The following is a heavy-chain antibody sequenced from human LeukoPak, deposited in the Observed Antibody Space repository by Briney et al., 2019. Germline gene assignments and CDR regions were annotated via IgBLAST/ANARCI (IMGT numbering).Heavy chain of an antibody. CDR3: TRRGGLSSGRSFDY. V-gene: IGHV3-21*01. Sequence: PGGSLRLSCVASGFSFSSYDMHWVRQAPGKGLGWVSSINSRSSYIYSAESMKGRFTISRDNAKNSLFLQMDGLRAEDTAVYYCTRRGGLSSGRSFDYWGQGTLVTVSS. D-gene: IGHD3-10*02. J-gene: IGHJ4*02. CDR2: INSRSSYI. CDR1: GFSFSSYD.